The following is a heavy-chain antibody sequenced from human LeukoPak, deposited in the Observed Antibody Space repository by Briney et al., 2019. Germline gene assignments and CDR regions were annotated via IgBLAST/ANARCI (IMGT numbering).Heavy chain of an antibody. J-gene: IGHJ4*02. Sequence: GGSLRLSCAASGFTFDDYAMHWVRQAPGKGLEWVSGISWNSGSIGYADSVKGRFTISRDNAKNSLYLQMNSLRAEDTALYYCAKDKGGDEFYYFDYWGQGTLVTVSS. V-gene: IGHV3-9*01. CDR3: AKDKGGDEFYYFDY. CDR1: GFTFDDYA. D-gene: IGHD3-16*01. CDR2: ISWNSGSI.